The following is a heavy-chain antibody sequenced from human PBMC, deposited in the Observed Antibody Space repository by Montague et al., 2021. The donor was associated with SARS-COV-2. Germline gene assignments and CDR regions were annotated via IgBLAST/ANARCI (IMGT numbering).Heavy chain of an antibody. CDR1: GFTFSSYA. D-gene: IGHD3-22*01. Sequence: SLRLSCAASGFTFSSYAMSWVRQAPGKGLEWVSGISDSGGSTYYADSVKGRFTISRDNSKNTRYLQMNSLRAEDTAVYYCAKGGERITMIVVVITLADFDYWGQGTLVTVSS. J-gene: IGHJ4*02. CDR3: AKGGERITMIVVVITLADFDY. CDR2: ISDSGGST. V-gene: IGHV3-23*01.